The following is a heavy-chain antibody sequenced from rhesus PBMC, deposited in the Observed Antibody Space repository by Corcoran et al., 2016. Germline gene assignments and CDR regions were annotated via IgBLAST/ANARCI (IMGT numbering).Heavy chain of an antibody. V-gene: IGHV3-54*02. J-gene: IGHJ6*01. Sequence: EVQLVESGGGLVQPGGSLRLSCAASGFTFSSYGMHWVRQAPGKGLEWGAVISYDGSKKYYADSVKERFTISRDNSKNMLYLQMNNLKLEDTAVYYCARNYGQDYYGLDSWGQGVVVTVSS. CDR2: ISYDGSKK. D-gene: IGHD1-26*01. CDR1: GFTFSSYG. CDR3: ARNYGQDYYGLDS.